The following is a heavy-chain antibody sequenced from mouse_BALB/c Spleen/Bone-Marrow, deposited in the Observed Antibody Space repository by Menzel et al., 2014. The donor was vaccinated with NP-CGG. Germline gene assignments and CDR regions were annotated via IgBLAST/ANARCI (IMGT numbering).Heavy chain of an antibody. J-gene: IGHJ4*01. D-gene: IGHD1-1*01. V-gene: IGHV1-18*01. CDR2: INPYNGGT. Sequence: VQLKESGPELVKPGASMKISCKASGYSFTAYTMHWVKQSHGKNLEWIGLINPYNGGTSYNQKFKGKATLTVDKSSSTAYMELHSLTSEDTAVYYWARSGTSYGSSGDYAMDYWGQGTSVTVSS. CDR1: GYSFTAYT. CDR3: ARSGTSYGSSGDYAMDY.